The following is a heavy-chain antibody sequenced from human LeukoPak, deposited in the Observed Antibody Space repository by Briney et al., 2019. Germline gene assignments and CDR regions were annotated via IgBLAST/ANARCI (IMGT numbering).Heavy chain of an antibody. Sequence: PSGTLSLTCNVSGGSISTTNYYWGWIRQPPGKGLEWLGNIHYSGSTYYNPSLQSRVTLSVDTSKNQFSLKLTSVTATDTAVYYCARTYPDCDYWGQGTPVTVSS. V-gene: IGHV4-39*01. CDR2: IHYSGST. CDR1: GGSISTTNYY. J-gene: IGHJ4*02. CDR3: ARTYPDCDY. D-gene: IGHD2-21*02.